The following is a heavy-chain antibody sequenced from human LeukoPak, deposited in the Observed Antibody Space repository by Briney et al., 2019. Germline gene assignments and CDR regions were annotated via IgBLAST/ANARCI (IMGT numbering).Heavy chain of an antibody. Sequence: GRSLRLSCAASGFTFSSYGMHWVRQAPGKGLEWVAVISYDGSNKYYADSVKGRFTISRDNSKNTLYLQMNSLRAEDTAVYYCAKDLGSSGYCVDYWGQGTLVTVSS. CDR3: AKDLGSSGYCVDY. CDR1: GFTFSSYG. D-gene: IGHD3-22*01. CDR2: ISYDGSNK. V-gene: IGHV3-30*18. J-gene: IGHJ4*02.